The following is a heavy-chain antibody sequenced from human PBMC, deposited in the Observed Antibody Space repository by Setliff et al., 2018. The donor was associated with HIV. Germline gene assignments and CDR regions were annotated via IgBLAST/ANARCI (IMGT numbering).Heavy chain of an antibody. D-gene: IGHD1-1*01. J-gene: IGHJ3*01. Sequence: PGESLKISCVASGFTFSSNWLSWVRQAPGKGLEWVANIKQGGSEKYYVDSVRGRFTISRDNAKNSMYLQMNSLRAEDTAVYYCARREYNYLPRAFDLWGQGTTVTVSS. CDR3: ARREYNYLPRAFDL. CDR1: GFTFSSNW. CDR2: IKQGGSEK. V-gene: IGHV3-7*01.